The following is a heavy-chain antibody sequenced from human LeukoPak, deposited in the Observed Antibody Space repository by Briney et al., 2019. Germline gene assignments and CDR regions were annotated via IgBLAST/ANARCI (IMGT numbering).Heavy chain of an antibody. CDR2: INSDGSWT. D-gene: IGHD3-10*01. J-gene: IGHJ4*02. V-gene: IGHV3-74*01. CDR3: AGTYGSGSYYTGD. CDR1: GNYW. Sequence: PGGSLRLSCAASGNYWMHWVRQAPGKGLVWVSHINSDGSWTSYADSVKGRFTISRDNAKNTLYLQMNSLRAEDTAVYYCAGTYGSGSYYTGDWGQGTLVTVSS.